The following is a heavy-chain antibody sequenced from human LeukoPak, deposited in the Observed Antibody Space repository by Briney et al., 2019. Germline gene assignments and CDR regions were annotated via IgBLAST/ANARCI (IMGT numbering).Heavy chain of an antibody. Sequence: GGSLRLSGAASEFTFSGYFMTWVRQAPGKGLEWVANIKPDGSDKYYVDSVRGRFTISRDNAKNSLYLQMNSLSAEDTAVYYCARGRGWLDYWGQGTPVTVSS. J-gene: IGHJ4*02. D-gene: IGHD6-19*01. CDR2: IKPDGSDK. V-gene: IGHV3-7*03. CDR1: EFTFSGYF. CDR3: ARGRGWLDY.